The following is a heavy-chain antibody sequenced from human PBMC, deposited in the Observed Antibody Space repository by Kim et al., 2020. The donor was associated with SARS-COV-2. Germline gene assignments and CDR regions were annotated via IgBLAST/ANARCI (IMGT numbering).Heavy chain of an antibody. CDR3: AKDRVGDGYNLVDY. CDR1: GFTFSSYA. V-gene: IGHV3-23*01. Sequence: GGSLRLSCAASGFTFSSYAMSWVRQAPGKGLEWVSTISGSGGTTYYADSVKGRFTISRDNSKNTLYLQLNSLRAEDTAVYYCAKDRVGDGYNLVDYWGQGTLVTVSS. D-gene: IGHD5-12*01. J-gene: IGHJ4*02. CDR2: ISGSGGTT.